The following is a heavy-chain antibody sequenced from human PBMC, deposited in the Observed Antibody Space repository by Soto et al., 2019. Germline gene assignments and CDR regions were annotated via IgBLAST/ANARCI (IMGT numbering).Heavy chain of an antibody. CDR2: ISAYNGNT. CDR3: ARDYYYGSGSSHFDY. V-gene: IGHV1-18*01. J-gene: IGHJ4*02. D-gene: IGHD3-10*01. CDR1: GYTFKSYG. Sequence: QVQLVQSGAEVKKPGASVKVSCKASGYTFKSYGISWVRQAPGQGXEXMGWISAYNGNTNYAQKLQGRVTMTTDTSTSTAYMELRSLRSDDTAVYYCARDYYYGSGSSHFDYWGQGTLVTVSS.